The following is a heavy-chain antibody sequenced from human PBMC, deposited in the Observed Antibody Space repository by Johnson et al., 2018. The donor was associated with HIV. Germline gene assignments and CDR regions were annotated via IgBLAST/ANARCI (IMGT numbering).Heavy chain of an antibody. J-gene: IGHJ3*02. CDR2: IKQDGSEK. CDR3: ARDLKYYYDSSGYSTGAFDI. Sequence: VQLVESGGGLVQPGGSLRLSCAASGFTFSSYWMSWVRQAPGKGLEWVANIKQDGSEKYYVDSVKGRFTISRDNAKNSLYLQMNSLRAEDTALYYCARDLKYYYDSSGYSTGAFDIWGQGTMVTVSS. D-gene: IGHD3-22*01. V-gene: IGHV3-7*01. CDR1: GFTFSSYW.